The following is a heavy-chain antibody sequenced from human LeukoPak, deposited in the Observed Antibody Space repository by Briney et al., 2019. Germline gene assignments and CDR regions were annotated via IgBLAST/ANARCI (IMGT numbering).Heavy chain of an antibody. Sequence: SETLSLTCAVYGGSFSGYYWSWIRQPPGKGLEWIGEINHSGSTNYNPSLKSRVTTSVDTSKNQFSLKLSSVTAADTAVYYCATMPGYCSGGSCYPDAFDIWGQVTMVTVSS. V-gene: IGHV4-34*01. CDR1: GGSFSGYY. D-gene: IGHD2-15*01. J-gene: IGHJ3*02. CDR2: INHSGST. CDR3: ATMPGYCSGGSCYPDAFDI.